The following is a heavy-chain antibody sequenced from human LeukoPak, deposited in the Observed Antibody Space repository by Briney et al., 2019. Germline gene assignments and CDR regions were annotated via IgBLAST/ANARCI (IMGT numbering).Heavy chain of an antibody. V-gene: IGHV1-8*03. CDR1: GYTFTSYY. Sequence: ASVKVSCKASGYTFTSYYMHWVRQATGQGLEWMGWMNPNSGNTGYAQKFQGRVTITRNTSISTAYMELSSLRSEDTAVYYCARGKSTSLYSSSSYNWFDPWGQGTLVTVSS. CDR2: MNPNSGNT. J-gene: IGHJ5*02. CDR3: ARGKSTSLYSSSSYNWFDP. D-gene: IGHD6-6*01.